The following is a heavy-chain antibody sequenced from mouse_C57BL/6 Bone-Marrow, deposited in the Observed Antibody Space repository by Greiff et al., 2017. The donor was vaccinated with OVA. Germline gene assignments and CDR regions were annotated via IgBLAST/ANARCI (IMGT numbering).Heavy chain of an antibody. CDR1: GFSLTSYG. CDR3: AKNDWDYAMDY. J-gene: IGHJ4*01. D-gene: IGHD4-1*01. V-gene: IGHV2-4*01. CDR2: IWSGGST. Sequence: VQVVESGPGLVQPSQSLSITCTVSGFSLTSYGVHWVRQPPGKGLEWLGVIWSGGSTDYNAAFISRLSISKDNSKSQVFFKMNSLQADDTAIYYCAKNDWDYAMDYWGQGTSVTVSS.